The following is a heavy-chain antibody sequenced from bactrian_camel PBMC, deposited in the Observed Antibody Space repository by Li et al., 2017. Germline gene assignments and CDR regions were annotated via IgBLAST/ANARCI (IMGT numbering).Heavy chain of an antibody. J-gene: IGHJ4*01. V-gene: IGHV3S53*01. CDR3: TGSATTAILGY. CDR2: IDLDRSV. CDR1: GYSDRNRC. D-gene: IGHD5*01. Sequence: HVQLVESGGGSVQAGGSLRLSCAASGYSDRNRCKAWFRQAPGKEREGVAYIDLDRSVRYADSVKGRFTISRDNAKNTLYLQMNSLKTEDAAVYYCTGSATTAILGYLGQGTQVTVS.